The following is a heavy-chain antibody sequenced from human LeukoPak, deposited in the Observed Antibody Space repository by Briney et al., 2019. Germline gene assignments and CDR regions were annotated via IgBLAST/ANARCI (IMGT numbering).Heavy chain of an antibody. V-gene: IGHV5-51*01. J-gene: IGHJ3*02. D-gene: IGHD1-14*01. Sequence: GESLKISCKGSGYSFTSYWIGWVRQMPGKGLEWMGIIYPGDSDTRYSPSFQGQVTISADKSLSTAYLQWSSLKASDTAMYYCARSGPLTDLAFDIWGQGTMVTVSS. CDR1: GYSFTSYW. CDR3: ARSGPLTDLAFDI. CDR2: IYPGDSDT.